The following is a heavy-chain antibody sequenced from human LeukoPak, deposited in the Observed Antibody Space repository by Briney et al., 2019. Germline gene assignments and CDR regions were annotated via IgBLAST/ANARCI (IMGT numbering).Heavy chain of an antibody. CDR1: GVSISSSSHY. J-gene: IGHJ3*02. CDR3: VKGTSREAFDI. Sequence: SETLSLTCTVSGVSISSSSHYWGWIRQPPGKGLEWIGSIFYGGSTYYNPSLKSRVTISVDTSKNQFSLKLNSVTAADTAVYSCVKGTSREAFDIWGQGTMVTVSS. V-gene: IGHV4-39*07. D-gene: IGHD5-24*01. CDR2: IFYGGST.